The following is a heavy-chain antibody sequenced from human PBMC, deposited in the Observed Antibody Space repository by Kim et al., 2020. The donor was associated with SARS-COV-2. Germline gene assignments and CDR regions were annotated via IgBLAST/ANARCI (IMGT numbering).Heavy chain of an antibody. D-gene: IGHD4-17*01. CDR1: GFTFSSYA. J-gene: IGHJ4*02. CDR3: AKVRVTTYIILDY. V-gene: IGHV3-23*01. Sequence: GGSLRLSCAASGFTFSSYAMTWVRQAPGKGLEWVSAISGSGGTTYYADSVKGRFTISRDNSKNTLYLQMNSLRAEDTAVYYCAKVRVTTYIILDYWGQGTLVTVSS. CDR2: ISGSGGTT.